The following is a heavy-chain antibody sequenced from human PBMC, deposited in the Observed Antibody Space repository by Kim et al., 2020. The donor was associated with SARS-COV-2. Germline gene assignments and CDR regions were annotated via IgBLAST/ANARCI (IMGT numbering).Heavy chain of an antibody. Sequence: GGSLRLSCAVSRFTFNNYWINWVRHAPGKGLVWVSRISSDGSITNYADSVKGRFTMSRDNAENTLYLQMNSLRAEDTAVYYCARGFFRAGFDVWGQGTTVTLSS. V-gene: IGHV3-74*01. CDR2: ISSDGSIT. CDR1: RFTFNNYW. J-gene: IGHJ6*02. CDR3: ARGFFRAGFDV. D-gene: IGHD3-10*01.